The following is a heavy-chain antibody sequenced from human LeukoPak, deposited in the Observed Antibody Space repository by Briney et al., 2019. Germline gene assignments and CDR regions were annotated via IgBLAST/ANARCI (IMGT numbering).Heavy chain of an antibody. CDR2: IIPILGIA. J-gene: IGHJ5*02. D-gene: IGHD6-19*01. CDR3: ARGPAGLYNWFDP. CDR1: GGTFSSYT. V-gene: IGHV1-69*02. Sequence: SVKVSCKASGGTFSSYTISWVRQAPGQGLEWMGRIIPILGIANYAQKFQGRVTITADKSTSTAYMELSSLRSEDMAVYYCARGPAGLYNWFDPWGQGTLVTVSS.